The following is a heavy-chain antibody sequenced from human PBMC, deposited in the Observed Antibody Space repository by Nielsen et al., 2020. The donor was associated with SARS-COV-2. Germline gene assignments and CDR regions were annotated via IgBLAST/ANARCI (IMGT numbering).Heavy chain of an antibody. CDR3: ASRITGAPRGAYYYYYGMDV. D-gene: IGHD1-20*01. V-gene: IGHV4-59*12. Sequence: WIRQPPGKGLEWIGYIYYSGSTNYNPSLKSRVTISVDTSKNQFSLKLSSVTAADTAVYYCASRITGAPRGAYYYYYGMDVWGQGTTVTVSS. CDR2: IYYSGST. J-gene: IGHJ6*02.